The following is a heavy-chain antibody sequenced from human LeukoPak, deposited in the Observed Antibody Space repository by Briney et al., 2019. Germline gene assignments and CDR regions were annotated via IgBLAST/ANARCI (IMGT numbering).Heavy chain of an antibody. CDR1: GGSISSSSYY. V-gene: IGHV4-39*01. D-gene: IGHD2-15*01. CDR2: INHSGST. Sequence: PSETLSLTCTVSGGSISSSSYYWGWIRQPPGKGLEWIGEINHSGSTNYNPSLKSRVTISVDTSKNQFSLKLSSVTAADTAVYYCATAGGSYYSGWEFDSWGQGTLVTVSS. CDR3: ATAGGSYYSGWEFDS. J-gene: IGHJ4*02.